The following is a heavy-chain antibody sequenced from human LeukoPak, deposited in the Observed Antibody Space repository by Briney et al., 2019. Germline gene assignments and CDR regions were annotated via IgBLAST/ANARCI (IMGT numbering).Heavy chain of an antibody. J-gene: IGHJ4*02. CDR1: GFTFSSYG. CDR2: IWYDGDNK. V-gene: IGHV3-33*01. CDR3: ARAILNYYGSGSPQGDFDY. D-gene: IGHD3-10*01. Sequence: GGSLRLSCAASGFTFSSYGMHWVRQAPGKGLEWVAIIWYDGDNKYYADSVKGRFTISRDNSKNTLYLQMNSLRAEDTAVYYCARAILNYYGSGSPQGDFDYWGQGTLVTVSS.